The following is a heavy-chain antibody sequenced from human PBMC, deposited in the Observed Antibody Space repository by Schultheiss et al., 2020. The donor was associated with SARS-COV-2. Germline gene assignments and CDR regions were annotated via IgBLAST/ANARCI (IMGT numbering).Heavy chain of an antibody. Sequence: SETLSLTCTVSGGSVSSGSYYWSWIRQPPGKGLEWIGSIYHSGSTNYNPSLKSRVTMSVDTSKTQFSLRMSSVTAADTAVYYCARDTRTGGMDVWGQGTTVNVSS. CDR1: GGSVSSGSYY. CDR3: ARDTRTGGMDV. V-gene: IGHV4-61*01. J-gene: IGHJ6*02. CDR2: IYHSGST. D-gene: IGHD1-14*01.